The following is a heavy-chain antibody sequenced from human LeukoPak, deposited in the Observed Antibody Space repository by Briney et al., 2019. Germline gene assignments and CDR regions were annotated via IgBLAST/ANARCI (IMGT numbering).Heavy chain of an antibody. Sequence: PSETLSLTCTVSGGSMSSDNSYWSWIRQPPGKGLEWIGYIYYSGNTYYNPSLKSRVTISVDTSKNQFSLKLSSVTAADTAVYYCARCRYYDSNSYYYLDYWGQGTLVTVSS. CDR3: ARCRYYDSNSYYYLDY. D-gene: IGHD3-22*01. CDR1: GGSMSSDNSY. CDR2: IYYSGNT. J-gene: IGHJ4*02. V-gene: IGHV4-30-4*01.